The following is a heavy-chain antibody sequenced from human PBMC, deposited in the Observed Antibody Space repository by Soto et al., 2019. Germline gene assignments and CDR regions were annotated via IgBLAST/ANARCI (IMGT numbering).Heavy chain of an antibody. V-gene: IGHV3-30*09. CDR1: GFTLSAFS. D-gene: IGHD6-19*01. CDR2: VSDDGSTT. CDR3: RSCRTWLMIPFDG. Sequence: GGSLRLSCEASGFTLSAFSMQWVRQAPGQGMEWVAVVSDDGSTTYYADSVKGRFAVSRDNSMHTVYLDMDKLRGDDTAVYYCRSCRTWLMIPFDGWGPGITVPLSS. J-gene: IGHJ3*01.